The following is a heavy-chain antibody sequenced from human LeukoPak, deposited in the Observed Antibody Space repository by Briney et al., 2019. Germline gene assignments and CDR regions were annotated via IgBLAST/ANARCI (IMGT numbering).Heavy chain of an antibody. V-gene: IGHV4-61*02. Sequence: SETLSLTCTVSGGSISSGSYYWSWIRQPAGKGLECIGRIYTSGSTNYNPSLKSRVTISVDTSKNQFSLKLSSVTAADTAVYYCARARSSGWYGDWYFDLWGRGTLVTVSS. CDR2: IYTSGST. J-gene: IGHJ2*01. D-gene: IGHD6-19*01. CDR1: GGSISSGSYY. CDR3: ARARSSGWYGDWYFDL.